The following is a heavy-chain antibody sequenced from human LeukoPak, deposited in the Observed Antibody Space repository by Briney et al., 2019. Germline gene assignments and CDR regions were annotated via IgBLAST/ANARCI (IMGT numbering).Heavy chain of an antibody. Sequence: SETLSLTCAVYGGSFSGYYWSWIRQPPGKGLEWIGEINHSGSTNYNPSLKSRVTISVDMSKNQFSLKLSSVTAADTAVYYCARGYYIAAAGTAGYYYYGMDVWGQGTTVTVSS. V-gene: IGHV4-34*01. CDR3: ARGYYIAAAGTAGYYYYGMDV. J-gene: IGHJ6*02. CDR2: INHSGST. D-gene: IGHD6-13*01. CDR1: GGSFSGYY.